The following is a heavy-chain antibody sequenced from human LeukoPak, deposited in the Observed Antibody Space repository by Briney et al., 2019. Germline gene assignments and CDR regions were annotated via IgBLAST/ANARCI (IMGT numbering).Heavy chain of an antibody. CDR1: GGSISSGDYY. D-gene: IGHD2-15*01. V-gene: IGHV4-30-4*01. CDR2: IYYSGST. Sequence: PSQTLSLTCTVSGGSISSGDYYWSWIRQPPGKGLEWIGYIYYSGSTYYNPSLKSRVTISVDTSKNQFSLKLRSVTAADTAVYYCARDPLVVVAATRYYYGMDVWGKGTTVTVSS. J-gene: IGHJ6*04. CDR3: ARDPLVVVAATRYYYGMDV.